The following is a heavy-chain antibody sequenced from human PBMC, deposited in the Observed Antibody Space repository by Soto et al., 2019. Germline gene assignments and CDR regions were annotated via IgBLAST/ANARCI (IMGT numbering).Heavy chain of an antibody. V-gene: IGHV3-43*01. D-gene: IGHD1-20*01. J-gene: IGHJ4*02. CDR2: ISWDGGST. Sequence: GGSLRLSCAASGFTFYDYTMHWVRQAPGKGLEWVSLISWDGGSTYYADSVKGRFTISRDNSKNSLHLQMNSLRTEDTALYYCAKDSRDNWTSFDYWGQGTLVTVSS. CDR3: AKDSRDNWTSFDY. CDR1: GFTFYDYT.